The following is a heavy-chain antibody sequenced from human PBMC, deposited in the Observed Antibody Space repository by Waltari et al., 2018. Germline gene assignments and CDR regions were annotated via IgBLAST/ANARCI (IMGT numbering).Heavy chain of an antibody. J-gene: IGHJ6*02. CDR3: ARVEGGGYCSGGSCYRFYYGMDV. D-gene: IGHD2-15*01. CDR1: GGSISSSNW. Sequence: QVQLQESGPGLVKPSGTLSLTCAVSGGSISSSNWWSWVRQPPGKGLEWIGEIYHSGSTNYTPSLKSRVTISVDKSKNQFSLKLSSVTAADTAVYYWARVEGGGYCSGGSCYRFYYGMDVWGQGTTVTVSS. CDR2: IYHSGST. V-gene: IGHV4-4*02.